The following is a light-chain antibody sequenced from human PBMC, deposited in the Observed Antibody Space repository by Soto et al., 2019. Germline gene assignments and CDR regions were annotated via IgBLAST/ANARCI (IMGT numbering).Light chain of an antibody. CDR2: RAS. CDR3: LQYNNWPRT. CDR1: QSVRSN. Sequence: MVMTQSPATLSVSPGEGATLSCRVSQSVRSNLAWYQQKPGQAPRLLVYRASNRATGDPARFSGRGSGTEFTLAMSSLQCEDFAVYYCLQYNNWPRTFGHGTKVEI. V-gene: IGKV3-15*01. J-gene: IGKJ1*01.